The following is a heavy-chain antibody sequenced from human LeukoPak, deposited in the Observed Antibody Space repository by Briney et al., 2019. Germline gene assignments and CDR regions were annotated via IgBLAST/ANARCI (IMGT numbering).Heavy chain of an antibody. CDR2: ISKDGSDK. CDR3: ARDYWWNYDY. D-gene: IGHD1-7*01. Sequence: PGGSLRLSCAASGFTFSDYAMHWVRQAPGKGLEWVAVISKDGSDKYYPGSVRGRFTISRDNSKNTIYLQMDSLRAEDTAIYYCARDYWWNYDYWGQGTLGTVSS. J-gene: IGHJ4*02. CDR1: GFTFSDYA. V-gene: IGHV3-30-3*01.